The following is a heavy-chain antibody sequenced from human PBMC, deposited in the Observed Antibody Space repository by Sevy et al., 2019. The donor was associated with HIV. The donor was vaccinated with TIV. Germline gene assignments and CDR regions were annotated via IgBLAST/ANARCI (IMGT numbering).Heavy chain of an antibody. CDR1: GFTFSSYA. D-gene: IGHD3-22*01. J-gene: IGHJ4*02. CDR2: ISYDGSNK. Sequence: GGSLRLSCAASGFTFSSYAMHWVRQAPGKGLEWVAVISYDGSNKYYADSVKGRFTISRDNSKNTLYLQMNSLRAEDTAVYYCARDGGGRGYYDSSGYYYYFDYWGQGTLVTVSS. CDR3: ARDGGGRGYYDSSGYYYYFDY. V-gene: IGHV3-30-3*01.